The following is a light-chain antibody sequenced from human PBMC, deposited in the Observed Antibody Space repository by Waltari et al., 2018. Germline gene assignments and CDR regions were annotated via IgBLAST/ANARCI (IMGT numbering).Light chain of an antibody. Sequence: QSVLTQPPSASGTPGQRVTISCSGSSSNIGSNYVYWYQQLPGTAPKHLIYRNNQRPSGVPDRFSGSKSGTSASLAIRGLRSEDEADYDCAAWDDSLSGLVVFGGGTKLTVL. CDR1: SSNIGSNY. V-gene: IGLV1-47*01. CDR3: AAWDDSLSGLVV. CDR2: RNN. J-gene: IGLJ2*01.